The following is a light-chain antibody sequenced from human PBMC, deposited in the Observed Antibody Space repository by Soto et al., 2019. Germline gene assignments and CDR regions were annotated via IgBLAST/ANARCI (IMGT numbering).Light chain of an antibody. CDR3: QSYDDSLGGHVI. CDR1: SSYIGAGYD. J-gene: IGLJ2*01. V-gene: IGLV1-40*01. CDR2: ANT. Sequence: QSVLTQPPSVSGAPGQRDTISCTGSSSYIGAGYDVHWYQQLPGTAPKLLIYANTNRPSGVPDRFSGSKSGTSASLAITGLQAEDEADYYCQSYDDSLGGHVIFGGGTKLTVL.